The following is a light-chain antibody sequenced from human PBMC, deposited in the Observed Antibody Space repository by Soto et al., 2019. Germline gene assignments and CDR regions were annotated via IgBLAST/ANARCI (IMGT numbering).Light chain of an antibody. CDR3: AAWDDSLRGVL. V-gene: IGLV1-47*01. CDR1: SSNIGSNF. J-gene: IGLJ2*01. CDR2: RNN. Sequence: QSVLTQPPSASGTPGQRVTISCSGSSSNIGSNFVYWYQQLPGTAPKVLIYRNNQRPSGVPDRFSGSKSGTSASLAISGLRSEDEADYHCAAWDDSLRGVLFGGGTKVTVL.